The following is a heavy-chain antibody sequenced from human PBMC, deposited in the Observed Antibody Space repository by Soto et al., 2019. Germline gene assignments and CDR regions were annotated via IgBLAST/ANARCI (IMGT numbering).Heavy chain of an antibody. CDR3: ARVQWLASHI. V-gene: IGHV3-21*02. J-gene: IGHJ3*02. Sequence: EVQLLDSGGALVKPGGSMSLPVMASGFTFISYSMNWAGQAPGKGLEWVSSITTSSTSIYYADSVKGRFTISRDNAKNSLFLQMNSLRVEDTAVYYCARVQWLASHIWGQGTMVTVSS. CDR1: GFTFISYS. CDR2: ITTSSTSI. D-gene: IGHD6-19*01.